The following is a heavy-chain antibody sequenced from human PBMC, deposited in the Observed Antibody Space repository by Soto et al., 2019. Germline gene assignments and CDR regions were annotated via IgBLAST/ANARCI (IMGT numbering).Heavy chain of an antibody. V-gene: IGHV3-64*01. Sequence: PGGSLRLSCAASGFTFSTHWMNWVRQAPGMGLEYVSAISSSGGGKYYANSVKGRFTISRDNSKNTLYLQMDSLRAEDMAVYYCARDRCTNGVCYAPSDYWGQGTLVTVSS. CDR3: ARDRCTNGVCYAPSDY. CDR1: GFTFSTHW. CDR2: ISSSGGGK. D-gene: IGHD2-8*01. J-gene: IGHJ4*02.